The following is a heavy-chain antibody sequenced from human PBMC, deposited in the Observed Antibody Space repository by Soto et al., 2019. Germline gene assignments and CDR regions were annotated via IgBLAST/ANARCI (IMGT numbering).Heavy chain of an antibody. CDR2: IYYSGST. CDR3: ARHGSGSYYNSNFDY. V-gene: IGHV4-59*08. Sequence: SETLSLTCTVSGGSISRYYWSWIRQPPGKGLEWIGYIYYSGSTNYNPSLKSRVTISVDTSKNQFSLRLSSVTAADTAVYYCARHGSGSYYNSNFDYWGQGTLVTVSS. J-gene: IGHJ4*02. D-gene: IGHD3-10*01. CDR1: GGSISRYY.